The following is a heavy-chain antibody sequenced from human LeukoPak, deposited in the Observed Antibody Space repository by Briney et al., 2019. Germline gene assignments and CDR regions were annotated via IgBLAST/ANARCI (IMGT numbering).Heavy chain of an antibody. D-gene: IGHD4-17*01. CDR2: IYYSGST. V-gene: IGHV4-39*07. Sequence: SETLSLTCSVSGDSISTSSYYWGRLRQPPGKGLEWIGTIYYSGSTYYNPSLTSRVTISVDTSKNQFSLKLSSVTAADTAVYYCARSGGDYDPSFDYWGQGTLVTVSS. CDR1: GDSISTSSYY. CDR3: ARSGGDYDPSFDY. J-gene: IGHJ4*02.